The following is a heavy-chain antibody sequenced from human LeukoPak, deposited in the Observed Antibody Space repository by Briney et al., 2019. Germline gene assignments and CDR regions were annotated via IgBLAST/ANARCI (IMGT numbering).Heavy chain of an antibody. J-gene: IGHJ4*02. Sequence: GGSLRLSCAASGFTFSSYSMNWVRQAPGKGLEWVSSISSSSSYIYYADSVKGRFTISRDNAKNSLYLQMNSLRAEDTAVYYCARVEGKIRDGYNVGYWGQGTLVTVSS. CDR3: ARVEGKIRDGYNVGY. V-gene: IGHV3-21*01. D-gene: IGHD5-24*01. CDR1: GFTFSSYS. CDR2: ISSSSSYI.